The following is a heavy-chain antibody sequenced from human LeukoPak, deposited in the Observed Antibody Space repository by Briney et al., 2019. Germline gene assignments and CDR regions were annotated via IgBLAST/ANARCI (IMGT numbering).Heavy chain of an antibody. CDR1: GFTFSSYA. CDR3: AKGGSSSGCYFMLEQYYFDY. D-gene: IGHD6-19*01. V-gene: IGHV3-23*01. J-gene: IGHJ4*02. CDR2: ISGSGGST. Sequence: GGSLRLSCAASGFTFSSYAMSWVRQAPGKGLEWVSAISGSGGSTYYADSVKGRFTISRDNSKNTLYLQMNSLRAEDTAVYYCAKGGSSSGCYFMLEQYYFDYWGQGTLVTVSS.